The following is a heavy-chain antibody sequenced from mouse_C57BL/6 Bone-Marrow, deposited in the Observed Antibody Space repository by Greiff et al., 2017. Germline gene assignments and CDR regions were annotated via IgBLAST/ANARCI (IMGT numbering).Heavy chain of an antibody. CDR1: GYTFTSYG. V-gene: IGHV1-81*01. CDR3: ARGDYDGFFAY. D-gene: IGHD2-4*01. J-gene: IGHJ3*01. Sequence: VQLQESGAELARPGASVKLSCKASGYTFTSYGISWVKQRTGQGLEWIGEIYPRSGNTYYNEKFKGKATLTADKSSSTAYMELRSLTSEDSAVYFCARGDYDGFFAYWGQGTLVTVSA. CDR2: IYPRSGNT.